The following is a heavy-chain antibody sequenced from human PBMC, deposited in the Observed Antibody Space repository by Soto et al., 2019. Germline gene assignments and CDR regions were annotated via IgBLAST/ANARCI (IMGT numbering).Heavy chain of an antibody. CDR1: GYTFTSYD. J-gene: IGHJ6*02. CDR2: MSANSGNT. D-gene: IGHD5-18*01. Sequence: ASVKVSCKASGYTFTSYDINWVRQAAGQGLEWMGWMSANSGNTNYAQKLQGRVTMTTDTSTSTAYMELRSLRSDDTAVYYCARDGFIQLWSYYYYGMDVWGQGTTVTVSS. CDR3: ARDGFIQLWSYYYYGMDV. V-gene: IGHV1-18*01.